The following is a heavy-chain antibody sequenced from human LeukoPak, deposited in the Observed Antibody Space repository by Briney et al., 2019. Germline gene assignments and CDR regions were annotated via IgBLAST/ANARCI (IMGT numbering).Heavy chain of an antibody. J-gene: IGHJ6*02. CDR1: GFTFSSYA. V-gene: IGHV3-30*04. D-gene: IGHD2-2*02. Sequence: GGSLRLSCAASGFTFSSYAMHWVRQAPGKGLEWVAVISYDGSNKYYADSVKGRFTISRDNSKNTLYLQMNSLRAEDTAVYYCARAGPYCSSTSCYTQSPHYYYCGMDVWGQGTTVTVSS. CDR2: ISYDGSNK. CDR3: ARAGPYCSSTSCYTQSPHYYYCGMDV.